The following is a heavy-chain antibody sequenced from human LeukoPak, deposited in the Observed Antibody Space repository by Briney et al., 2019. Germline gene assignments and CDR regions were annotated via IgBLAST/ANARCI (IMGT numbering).Heavy chain of an antibody. J-gene: IGHJ4*02. CDR2: VAHDGTVK. Sequence: GGSLRLSCVGSGFTFSNYGMHWVRQAPDKGLEWVAVVAHDGTVKYYADPVKGRFTISRDNGKKTLYLEMTSLRPEDTAVYYCAKEEGTKRGTNFDSWGQGSLVTVSS. D-gene: IGHD1-7*01. CDR1: GFTFSNYG. V-gene: IGHV3-30*18. CDR3: AKEEGTKRGTNFDS.